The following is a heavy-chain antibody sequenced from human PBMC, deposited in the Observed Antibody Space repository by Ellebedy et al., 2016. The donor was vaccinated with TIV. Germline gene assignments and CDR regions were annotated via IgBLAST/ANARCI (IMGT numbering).Heavy chain of an antibody. D-gene: IGHD1-1*01. CDR1: EFSFSDYW. Sequence: PGGSLRLSCAASEFSFSDYWMAWVRQAPGKGLEWVANINQNGREKNFVDSVKGRFSISRDNATNSLFLQMNSLRADDTDVYYCLPHDGLGYWGQGTLVTVSS. V-gene: IGHV3-7*01. CDR2: INQNGREK. CDR3: LPHDGLGY. J-gene: IGHJ4*02.